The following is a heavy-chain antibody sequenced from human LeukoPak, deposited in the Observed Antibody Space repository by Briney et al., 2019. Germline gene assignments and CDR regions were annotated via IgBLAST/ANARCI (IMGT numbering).Heavy chain of an antibody. J-gene: IGHJ4*02. D-gene: IGHD4-23*01. CDR1: GGSISNNEYY. Sequence: SETLSLTCTVAGGSISNNEYYWSWIRQPPGKGLEWIGYIYYSGSTYFNPSLKNRLTISVDTSENQFSLRLTSVTAAGTAVYYCARDSVVTPGYFDYWGQGILVTVSS. V-gene: IGHV4-30-4*01. CDR2: IYYSGST. CDR3: ARDSVVTPGYFDY.